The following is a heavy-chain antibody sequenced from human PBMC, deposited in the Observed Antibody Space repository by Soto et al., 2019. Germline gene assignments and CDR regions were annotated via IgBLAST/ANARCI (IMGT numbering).Heavy chain of an antibody. CDR3: ARGPKHHYYDSSGYFDY. CDR2: IYHSGST. CDR1: GGSISSGGYS. D-gene: IGHD3-22*01. Sequence: PSETLSLTCAVSGGSISSGGYSWSWIRQPPGKGLEWIGYIYHSGSTYYNPSLKSRVTISVDRSKNQFSLKLSSVTAADTAVYYCARGPKHHYYDSSGYFDYWGQGTLVTVSS. J-gene: IGHJ4*02. V-gene: IGHV4-30-2*01.